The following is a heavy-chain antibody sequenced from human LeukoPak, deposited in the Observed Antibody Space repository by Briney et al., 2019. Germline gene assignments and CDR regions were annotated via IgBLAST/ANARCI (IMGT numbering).Heavy chain of an antibody. V-gene: IGHV3-53*01. CDR3: ARDRNRGYWGGGDGMDV. J-gene: IGHJ6*02. CDR1: GFTFSSYA. Sequence: PGRSLRLSCAASGFTFSSYAMHWVRQAPGKGLEWVPVIHSGGSTYYADSVKGRFTISRDNSKNTLYLQMNSLRAEDTAVYYCARDRNRGYWGGGDGMDVWGQGTTVTVSS. D-gene: IGHD5-18*01. CDR2: IHSGGST.